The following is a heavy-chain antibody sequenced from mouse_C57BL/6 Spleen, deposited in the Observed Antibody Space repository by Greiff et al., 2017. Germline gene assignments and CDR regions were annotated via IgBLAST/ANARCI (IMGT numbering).Heavy chain of an antibody. CDR3: TREGGLYYDYGYWYFDV. D-gene: IGHD2-4*01. CDR2: ISSGGDYI. Sequence: EVKLEESGEGLVKPGGSLKLSCAASGFTFSSYAMSWVRQTPEKRLEWVAYISSGGDYIYYADTVKGRFTISRDNARNTLYLQMSSLKSEDTAMYYCTREGGLYYDYGYWYFDVWGTGTTVTVSS. J-gene: IGHJ1*03. V-gene: IGHV5-9-1*02. CDR1: GFTFSSYA.